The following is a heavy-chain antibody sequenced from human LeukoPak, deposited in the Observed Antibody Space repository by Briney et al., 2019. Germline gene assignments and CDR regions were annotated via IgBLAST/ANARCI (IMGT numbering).Heavy chain of an antibody. D-gene: IGHD5-12*01. Sequence: GGSLRLSCAASGFTFSNYWMSWVRQAPGKGLEWVAIIKQDGSEKYYVDSVKGRFTISRDNAKNSLYLQMNSLRAEDTAVYYCARDRGGSGYEYYFGYWGQGTLVTVSS. V-gene: IGHV3-7*01. CDR2: IKQDGSEK. J-gene: IGHJ4*02. CDR1: GFTFSNYW. CDR3: ARDRGGSGYEYYFGY.